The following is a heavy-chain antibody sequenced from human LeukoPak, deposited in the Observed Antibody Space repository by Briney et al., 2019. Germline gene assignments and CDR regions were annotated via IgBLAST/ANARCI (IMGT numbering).Heavy chain of an antibody. CDR2: ISYDGSNK. J-gene: IGHJ4*02. D-gene: IGHD3-10*01. Sequence: PGGSLRLSCAASGFTFSSCGMHWVRQAPGKGLEWVAVISYDGSNKYYADSVKGRFTISRDNSKNTLYLQMNSLRAEDTAVYYCAKDKRFGELLFDYWGQGTLVTVSS. CDR3: AKDKRFGELLFDY. V-gene: IGHV3-30*18. CDR1: GFTFSSCG.